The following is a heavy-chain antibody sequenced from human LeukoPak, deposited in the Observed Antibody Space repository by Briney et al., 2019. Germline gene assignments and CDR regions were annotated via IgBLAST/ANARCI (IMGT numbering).Heavy chain of an antibody. V-gene: IGHV3-30*02. D-gene: IGHD2/OR15-2a*01. CDR3: AENNAFSDYYYYYMDV. Sequence: PGGSLRLSCAASGFTFSSYGMHWVRQAPGKGLEWVAFIRYDGSNKYYADSVKGRFTISRDNSKNTLYLQMNSLRAEDTAVYYCAENNAFSDYYYYYMDVWGKGTTVTVSS. CDR1: GFTFSSYG. J-gene: IGHJ6*03. CDR2: IRYDGSNK.